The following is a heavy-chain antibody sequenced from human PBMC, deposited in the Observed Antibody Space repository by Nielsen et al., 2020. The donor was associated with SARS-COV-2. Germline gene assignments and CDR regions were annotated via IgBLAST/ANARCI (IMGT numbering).Heavy chain of an antibody. CDR1: GYTFTGYH. D-gene: IGHD3-16*01. CDR2: INPNSGGT. Sequence: ASVKVSCKASGYTFTGYHIHWVRQAPGQGLEWMGRINPNSGGTNYAQKFQGRVTMTRDTSISTAYMELSRLRSDDTAVYYCAREILPWGGAYVHYYYMDVWGKGTTVTVSS. J-gene: IGHJ6*03. CDR3: AREILPWGGAYVHYYYMDV. V-gene: IGHV1-2*06.